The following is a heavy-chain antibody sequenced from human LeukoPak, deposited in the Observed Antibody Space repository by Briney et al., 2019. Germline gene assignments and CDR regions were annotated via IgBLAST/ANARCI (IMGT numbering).Heavy chain of an antibody. CDR3: ATGIVVVPAAMPDAFDI. CDR2: IIPLFGTP. V-gene: IGHV1-69*06. D-gene: IGHD2-2*01. J-gene: IGHJ3*02. Sequence: ASVKVSCKASGGTFSSYTISWVRQAPGQGLERMGGIIPLFGTPDYAQKFQDRLTITADKSTSTAYMELSSLRSDDTAVYYCATGIVVVPAAMPDAFDIWGQGTMVTVSS. CDR1: GGTFSSYT.